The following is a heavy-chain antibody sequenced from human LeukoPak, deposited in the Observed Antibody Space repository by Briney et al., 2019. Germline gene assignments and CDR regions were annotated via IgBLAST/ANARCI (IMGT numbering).Heavy chain of an antibody. D-gene: IGHD3-3*01. V-gene: IGHV4-4*07. J-gene: IGHJ4*02. Sequence: SETLSLTCTVSGGSISSYYWSWIRQPAGKGLEWIGRIYTSGSTNYNPSLKSRVTMSVDTSKNQFSLRLSSVTAADTAVYYCARDYSNYDSWSGYVFDYWGQGTLVTVSS. CDR2: IYTSGST. CDR1: GGSISSYY. CDR3: ARDYSNYDSWSGYVFDY.